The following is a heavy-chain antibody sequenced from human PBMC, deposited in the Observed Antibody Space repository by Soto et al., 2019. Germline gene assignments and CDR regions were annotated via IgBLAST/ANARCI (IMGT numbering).Heavy chain of an antibody. Sequence: ASVKVSCKASGYTFTSYDINWVRQATGQGLEWIGWMNPNNGNTGYAQKFQGRVTMTTNTSISTAYMELRSLRSDDTAVYYCARDVGYGLIDYWGQGTLVTVSS. CDR3: ARDVGYGLIDY. CDR1: GYTFTSYD. D-gene: IGHD5-18*01. V-gene: IGHV1-8*01. CDR2: MNPNNGNT. J-gene: IGHJ4*02.